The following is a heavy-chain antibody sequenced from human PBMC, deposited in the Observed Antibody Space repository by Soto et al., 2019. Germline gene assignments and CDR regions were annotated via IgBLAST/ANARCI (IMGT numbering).Heavy chain of an antibody. Sequence: QVQLQESGPGLVRPSETLSLTCTVSSDSISSYYWIWIRQFPGKGLEWIGYTDYSGNTNYNPSHKSRVTISGDTSKNQFSLRLSSVTAADTAVYYCARAVGDPLYYLDYWGQGTLVTVSS. CDR3: ARAVGDPLYYLDY. D-gene: IGHD6-19*01. CDR1: SDSISSYY. CDR2: TDYSGNT. J-gene: IGHJ4*02. V-gene: IGHV4-59*08.